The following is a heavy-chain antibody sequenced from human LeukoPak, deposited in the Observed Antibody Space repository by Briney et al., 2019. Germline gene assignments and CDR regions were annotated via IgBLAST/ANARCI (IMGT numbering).Heavy chain of an antibody. CDR1: GGSFSGYY. Sequence: PSETLSLTCAVYGGSFSGYYWSWIRQPPGKGLEWIGEINHSGSTNYNPSLKSRVTISVDTSKNQFSLKLSSVTAADTAVYYCARRAGYCSSTSCYRFRLDYWGQGTLVTVSS. V-gene: IGHV4-34*01. J-gene: IGHJ4*02. CDR3: ARRAGYCSSTSCYRFRLDY. D-gene: IGHD2-2*02. CDR2: INHSGST.